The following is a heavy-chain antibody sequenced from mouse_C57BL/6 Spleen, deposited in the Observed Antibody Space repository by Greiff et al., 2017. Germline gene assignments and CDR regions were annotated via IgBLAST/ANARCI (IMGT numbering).Heavy chain of an antibody. CDR2: IDPETGGT. V-gene: IGHV1-15*01. D-gene: IGHD4-1*02. CDR1: GYTFTDYE. Sequence: SGAELVRPGASVTLSCKASGYTFTDYEMHWVKQTPVHGLEWIGAIDPETGGTAYNQKFKGKAILTADKSSSTAYMELRSLTSEDSAVYYCTRSSISTSWFAYWGQGTLVTVSA. CDR3: TRSSISTSWFAY. J-gene: IGHJ3*01.